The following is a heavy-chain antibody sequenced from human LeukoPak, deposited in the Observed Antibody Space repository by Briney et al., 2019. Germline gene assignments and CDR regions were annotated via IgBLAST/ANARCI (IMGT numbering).Heavy chain of an antibody. D-gene: IGHD3-22*01. CDR3: ARFDYYDSSGYYDGGDY. V-gene: IGHV3-21*01. CDR1: GFTFSSYS. J-gene: IGHJ4*02. CDR2: ISSSSSYI. Sequence: PGGSLRLSCAASGFTFSSYSMNWVRQAPGKGLESVSSISSSSSYIYYADSVKGRFTSSRDNAKNSMYLQMNSLRPEDTAVYYCARFDYYDSSGYYDGGDYWGEGTLVTVSS.